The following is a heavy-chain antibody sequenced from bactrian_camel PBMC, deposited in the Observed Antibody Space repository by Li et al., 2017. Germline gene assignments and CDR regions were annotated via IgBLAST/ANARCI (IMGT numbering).Heavy chain of an antibody. CDR2: IDSDAFT. Sequence: HVQLVESGGGSVQAGGSLRLSCAASGYTISSNCMGWFRRAPGKERVRVAGIDSDAFTRYADAVKGRFTISKDHAKNTLYLQMDSLKPEDSAMYVCAAQGPYDYGARGVYCTANPRYGHWGQGTQVTVS. J-gene: IGHJ4*01. D-gene: IGHD5*01. CDR3: AAQGPYDYGARGVYCTANPRYGH. V-gene: IGHV3S53*01. CDR1: GYTISSNC.